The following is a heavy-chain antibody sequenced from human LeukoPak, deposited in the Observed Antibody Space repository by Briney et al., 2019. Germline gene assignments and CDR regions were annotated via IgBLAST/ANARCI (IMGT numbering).Heavy chain of an antibody. CDR2: MSYDGSNK. CDR1: GFTFSSYG. J-gene: IGHJ4*02. Sequence: PGRSLRLSCAASGFTFSSYGMHWVRQAPGKGLEWVAVMSYDGSNKYYADSVKGRFTISRDNSKNTLYLQMNSLRAEDTAVYYCAKDLTGMVRGEGAFDYWGQGTLVTVSS. V-gene: IGHV3-30*18. D-gene: IGHD3-10*01. CDR3: AKDLTGMVRGEGAFDY.